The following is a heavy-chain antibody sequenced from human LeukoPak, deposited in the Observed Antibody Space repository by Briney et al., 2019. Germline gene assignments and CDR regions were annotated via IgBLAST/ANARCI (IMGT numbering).Heavy chain of an antibody. CDR1: GFTFSSYA. Sequence: PGGSLRLSCAASGFTFSSYAMSWVRQAPGKGLEWVSAISGSGGSTYYADSVKGRFTTSRDNSKNTLYLQMNSLRAEDTAVYYCAKRRTHIVVVPAAIGAFDIWGQGTMVTVSS. J-gene: IGHJ3*02. CDR2: ISGSGGST. D-gene: IGHD2-2*01. CDR3: AKRRTHIVVVPAAIGAFDI. V-gene: IGHV3-23*01.